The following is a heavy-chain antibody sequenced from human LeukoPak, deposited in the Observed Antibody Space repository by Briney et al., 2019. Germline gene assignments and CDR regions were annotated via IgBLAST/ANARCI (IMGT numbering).Heavy chain of an antibody. Sequence: GGSLRLSCAASGFTFSTYWTKWVRQAPGKGLEWVASIKEDGSDKYYVDSVKGRFSISRDNAKNSLYLQMNSLRTEDTAVYYCAKGGHYNFDYWGQGTLATVSS. J-gene: IGHJ4*02. V-gene: IGHV3-7*01. CDR1: GFTFSTYW. D-gene: IGHD4-11*01. CDR2: IKEDGSDK. CDR3: AKGGHYNFDY.